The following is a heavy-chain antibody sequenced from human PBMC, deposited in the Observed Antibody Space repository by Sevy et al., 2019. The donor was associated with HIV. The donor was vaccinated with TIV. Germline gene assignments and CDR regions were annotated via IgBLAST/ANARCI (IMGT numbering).Heavy chain of an antibody. Sequence: GGSLRLSCAASGFTFSSYPMHWVRQAPGKGLEWVAVISYEGSNKYYADSVKGRLTISRDNSKNTLYVQMNSLRAEDTAVFYCGRDREMGNYYDSSGSIDYWGQGTLVTVSS. CDR2: ISYEGSNK. CDR3: GRDREMGNYYDSSGSIDY. CDR1: GFTFSSYP. V-gene: IGHV3-30*04. D-gene: IGHD3-22*01. J-gene: IGHJ4*02.